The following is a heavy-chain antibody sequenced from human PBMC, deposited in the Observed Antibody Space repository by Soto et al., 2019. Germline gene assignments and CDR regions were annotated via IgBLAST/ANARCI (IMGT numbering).Heavy chain of an antibody. D-gene: IGHD5-18*01. V-gene: IGHV4-59*01. CDR2: IYYSGST. J-gene: IGHJ6*02. Sequence: SETLSLTCTVSGGSISSYYWSWIRQPPGKGLEWIGYIYYSGSTNYNPSLKSRVTISVDTSKNQFSLKLSSVTAADTAVYYCARDRLWLQVYYYGMDVWGQGTTVTVS. CDR1: GGSISSYY. CDR3: ARDRLWLQVYYYGMDV.